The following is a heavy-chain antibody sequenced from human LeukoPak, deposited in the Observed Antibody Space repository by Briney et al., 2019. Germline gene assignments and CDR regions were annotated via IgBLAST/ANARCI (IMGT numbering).Heavy chain of an antibody. Sequence: GGSLRLSCATSGFSFSSYAMSWVRQAPGKGLEWVSAMSSSDDGRYYAASVRGRFTISRDTSRSTLYPQMNSLRAEDAAVYYCAKAPVTSCRGAFCYPFDYWGQGTLVTVSS. CDR2: MSSSDDGR. D-gene: IGHD2-15*01. J-gene: IGHJ4*02. V-gene: IGHV3-23*01. CDR3: AKAPVTSCRGAFCYPFDY. CDR1: GFSFSSYA.